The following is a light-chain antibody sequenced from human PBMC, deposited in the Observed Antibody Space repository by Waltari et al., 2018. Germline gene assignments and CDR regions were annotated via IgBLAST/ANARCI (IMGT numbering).Light chain of an antibody. Sequence: QSVVTQPPSVSGTPGQRVTISCSGSSSNIGSKPVNWYQQFPETAPKRLSHNDNLRPSGVPDRFSGSKSGTSASLAISGLQSEDEADYYCVAWDVSLSGYVFGTGTKVTVL. J-gene: IGLJ1*01. CDR1: SSNIGSKP. CDR3: VAWDVSLSGYV. CDR2: NDN. V-gene: IGLV1-44*01.